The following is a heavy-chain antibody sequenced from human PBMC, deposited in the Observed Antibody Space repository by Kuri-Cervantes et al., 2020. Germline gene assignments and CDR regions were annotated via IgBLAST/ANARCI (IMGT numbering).Heavy chain of an antibody. D-gene: IGHD3-3*01. CDR2: IWYDGSNK. V-gene: IGHV3-33*01. Sequence: GGSLRLSCAASGFTFSSYGMHWVRQAPGKGLEWVAVIWYDGSNKYYADSVKGRFTISRDNSKNTLYLQMNSLRAEDTAVYYCARDLAGVGAVEGDYWGQGTLVTVSS. J-gene: IGHJ4*02. CDR1: GFTFSSYG. CDR3: ARDLAGVGAVEGDY.